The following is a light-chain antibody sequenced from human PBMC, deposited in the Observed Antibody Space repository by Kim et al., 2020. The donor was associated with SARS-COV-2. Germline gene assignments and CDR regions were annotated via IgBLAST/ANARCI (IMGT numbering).Light chain of an antibody. CDR3: SSYTSSSTWV. CDR1: SSDVGGYNY. J-gene: IGLJ3*02. V-gene: IGLV2-14*03. Sequence: HALTITCTGTSSDVGGYNYVSWYQQHPGKAPNLMIYDVSNRPSGASNRFSGSKSGKTASLTISGLQAEDEADYYCSSYTSSSTWVFGGGTQLTVL. CDR2: DVS.